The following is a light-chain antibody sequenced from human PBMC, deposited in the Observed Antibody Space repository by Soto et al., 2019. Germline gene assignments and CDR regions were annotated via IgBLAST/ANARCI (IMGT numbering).Light chain of an antibody. CDR3: SSYISTSRHV. J-gene: IGLJ1*01. V-gene: IGLV2-18*02. CDR1: SSDVGKYDR. CDR2: EVT. Sequence: QSVLTQPPSVSGSPGQSVTISCTGTSSDVGKYDRVSWYQQPPGTAPKLIIYEVTNRTSGVPARFSVSNSGNTASLTISGLQAEDEADYYCSSYISTSRHVFGAGTKLTVL.